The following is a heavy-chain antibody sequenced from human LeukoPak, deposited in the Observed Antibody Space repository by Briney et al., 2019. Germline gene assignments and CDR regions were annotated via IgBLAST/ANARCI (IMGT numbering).Heavy chain of an antibody. Sequence: QPGGSLRLSCAASGFTFSSYAMSWVRQAPGKGQEWVSAISGSGGSTYYADSVKGRFTISRDNPKNTLYLQMNSLRAEDTAVYYCAKDEYCSGGSCYPEYFQHWGQGTLVTVSS. J-gene: IGHJ1*01. D-gene: IGHD2-15*01. CDR1: GFTFSSYA. V-gene: IGHV3-23*01. CDR3: AKDEYCSGGSCYPEYFQH. CDR2: ISGSGGST.